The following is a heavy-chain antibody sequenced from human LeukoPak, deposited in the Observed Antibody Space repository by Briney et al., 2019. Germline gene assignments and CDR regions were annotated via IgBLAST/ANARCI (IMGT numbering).Heavy chain of an antibody. CDR1: GGSTSSYY. J-gene: IGHJ4*02. CDR2: IYTSGST. V-gene: IGHV4-4*07. Sequence: PSETLSLTCTVSGGSTSSYYWSWIRQPAGKGLEWIGRIYTSGSTNYNPSLKSRVTISVDKSKNQFSLKLSSVTAADTAVYYCARTAAAPYFDYWGQGTLVTVSS. D-gene: IGHD6-13*01. CDR3: ARTAAAPYFDY.